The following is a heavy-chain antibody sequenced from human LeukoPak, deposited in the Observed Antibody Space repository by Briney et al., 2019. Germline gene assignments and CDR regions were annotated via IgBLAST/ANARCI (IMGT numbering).Heavy chain of an antibody. CDR3: ARGQVGLRYFDWLSREDYYYGMDV. CDR2: IKQDGSEK. J-gene: IGHJ6*02. V-gene: IGHV3-7*01. D-gene: IGHD3-9*01. CDR1: GFTFSSYW. Sequence: GGSLRLSCAASGFTFSSYWMCWVRQAPGKGLEWVANIKQDGSEKYYVDSVKGRFTISRDNAKNSLYLQMNSLGAEDTAVYYCARGQVGLRYFDWLSREDYYYGMDVWGQGTTVTVSS.